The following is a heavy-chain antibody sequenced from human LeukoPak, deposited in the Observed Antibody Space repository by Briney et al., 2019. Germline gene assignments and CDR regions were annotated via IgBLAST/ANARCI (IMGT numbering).Heavy chain of an antibody. CDR3: ARDDQAVGAAVDAFDI. V-gene: IGHV3-7*03. Sequence: PGGSLRLSCAASGFTFSSYWMSWVRQAPGKGLEWVANINQDGSEKYYVDSVKGRFTISRDNAKNSLYLQMNSLRAEDTAVYYCARDDQAVGAAVDAFDIWGQGTMVTVSS. CDR2: INQDGSEK. J-gene: IGHJ3*02. D-gene: IGHD1-26*01. CDR1: GFTFSSYW.